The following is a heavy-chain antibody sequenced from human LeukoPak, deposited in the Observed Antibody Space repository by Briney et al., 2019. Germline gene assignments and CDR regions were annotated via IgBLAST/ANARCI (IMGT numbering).Heavy chain of an antibody. J-gene: IGHJ4*02. CDR1: GGSISGYY. CDR3: ARHLLSAPHYFDY. V-gene: IGHV4-59*01. Sequence: PSETLSLTCTVSGGSISGYYWSRIRQPPGKGLEWIGFIYYSGTTHYSPALKSRVTMSVDTSNNQFSLKLTSVTAADTAVYYCARHLLSAPHYFDYWGQGTLVTVTS. D-gene: IGHD2-15*01. CDR2: IYYSGTT.